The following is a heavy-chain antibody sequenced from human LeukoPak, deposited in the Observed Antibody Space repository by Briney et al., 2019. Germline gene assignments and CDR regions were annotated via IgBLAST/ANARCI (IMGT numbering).Heavy chain of an antibody. CDR1: GFTFSSYD. J-gene: IGHJ2*01. CDR3: AKALNYWYFDL. V-gene: IGHV3-23*01. Sequence: GGSLRLSCAVSGFTFSSYDMSWVRQAPGKGLEWVSASGTDDGTTYVDSVKGRFTISRDNSKNTLYLQMNSLRVEDTATYYCAKALNYWYFDLWGRGSLVTVSS. CDR2: SGTDDGTT.